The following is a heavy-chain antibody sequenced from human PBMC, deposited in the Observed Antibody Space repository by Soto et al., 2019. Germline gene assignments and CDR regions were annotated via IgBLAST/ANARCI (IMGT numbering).Heavy chain of an antibody. CDR1: GFSIRKYW. D-gene: IGHD2-8*01. V-gene: IGHV3-74*01. J-gene: IGHJ4*02. CDR3: AIQDCTNDVCLEAAVTVGAALEY. CDR2: IICDGTTT. Sequence: EVQLVESGGGLVQPGEALRLACAASGFSIRKYWMHWVRQAPGKGPVWVSYIICDGTTTDYAGSLKVRFNISIDNAKNTLFLQMDSLSVEATAIYFCAIQDCTNDVCLEAAVTVGAALEYWGRGAQVTVSS.